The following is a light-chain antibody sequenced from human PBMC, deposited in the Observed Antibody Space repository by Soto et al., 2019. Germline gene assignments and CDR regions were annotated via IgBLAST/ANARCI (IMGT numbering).Light chain of an antibody. CDR2: DVS. CDR3: NSYTSSSTYV. CDR1: SSDVGGYNY. V-gene: IGLV2-18*02. Sequence: QSALTQPPSVSGSPGQSIAISCTGTSSDVGGYNYVSWYQQPPGTAPKLMIYDVSNRPSGVPDRFSGSKSGNTASLTISGLQAEDEADYYCNSYTSSSTYVFGTGTKLTVL. J-gene: IGLJ1*01.